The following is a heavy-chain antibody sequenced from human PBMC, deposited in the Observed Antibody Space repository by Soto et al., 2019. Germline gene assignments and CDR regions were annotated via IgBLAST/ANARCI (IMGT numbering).Heavy chain of an antibody. CDR3: ALTGDIAAAPLGFQH. CDR2: IYYSGST. J-gene: IGHJ1*01. CDR1: GGSISSSSYY. D-gene: IGHD6-13*01. Sequence: PSETLSLTCTVSGGSISSSSYYWGWIRQPPGKGLEWIGSIYYSGSTYYNPSLKSRVTISVDTSKNQFSLKLSSVTAADTAVYCCALTGDIAAAPLGFQHWGQGTLVTVSS. V-gene: IGHV4-39*01.